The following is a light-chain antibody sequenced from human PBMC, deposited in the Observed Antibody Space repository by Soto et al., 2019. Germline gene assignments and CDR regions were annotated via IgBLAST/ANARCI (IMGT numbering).Light chain of an antibody. J-gene: IGLJ2*01. V-gene: IGLV1-40*01. CDR1: SSNIGAGYD. CDR3: QSYDSSLSGSV. CDR2: G. Sequence: QSVLTQPPSVSGAPGQRVTISCTGSSSNIGAGYDVHWYQQLPGTAPKLFIYGDRFSGSRSGTSASLAITGLQAEDEADYYCQSYDSSLSGSVFGGGTKLTVL.